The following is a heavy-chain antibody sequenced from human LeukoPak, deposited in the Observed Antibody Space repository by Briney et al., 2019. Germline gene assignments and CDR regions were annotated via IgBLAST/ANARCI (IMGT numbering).Heavy chain of an antibody. D-gene: IGHD2-15*01. CDR2: IYHSGRT. V-gene: IGHV4-4*02. J-gene: IGHJ5*02. Sequence: PSETLSLTCAVSGGSISSTNWWSWVRQSPGKGLEWIGEIYHSGRTNYKPSLRSRVTISVDTSKNQYSLKLSSVTAADTAVYYCARGEPDIVVVVAANNIAGEKWFDPWGQGTLVTVSS. CDR1: GGSISSTNW. CDR3: ARGEPDIVVVVAANNIAGEKWFDP.